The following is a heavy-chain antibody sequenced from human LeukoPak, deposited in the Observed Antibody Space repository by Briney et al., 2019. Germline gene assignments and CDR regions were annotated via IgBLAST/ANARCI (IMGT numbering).Heavy chain of an antibody. CDR1: GYSISSGYY. CDR2: IYYSGST. J-gene: IGHJ4*02. Sequence: SETLSLTCTVSGYSISSGYYWGWIRQPPGKGLEWIGSIYYSGSTNYNPSLKSRVTISVDTSKNQFSLKLSSVTAADTAVYYCARDYGSGTSTGYWGQGTLVTVSS. D-gene: IGHD3-10*01. V-gene: IGHV4-38-2*02. CDR3: ARDYGSGTSTGY.